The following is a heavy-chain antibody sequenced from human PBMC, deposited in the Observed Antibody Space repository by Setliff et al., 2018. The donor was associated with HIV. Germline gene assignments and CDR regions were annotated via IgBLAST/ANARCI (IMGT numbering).Heavy chain of an antibody. D-gene: IGHD6-19*01. J-gene: IGHJ6*02. CDR2: INAGNGNT. V-gene: IGHV1-3*01. CDR3: ARGSFHAVADMYSSYFHMDV. Sequence: ASVKVSCKASGYVFSSYAMHWVRQAAGQRPEWMGWINAGNGNTKYSQSFQGRVTITSDTSANIVYMELSSLTSEDTAVYFCARGSFHAVADMYSSYFHMDVWGQGTMVTVSS. CDR1: GYVFSSYA.